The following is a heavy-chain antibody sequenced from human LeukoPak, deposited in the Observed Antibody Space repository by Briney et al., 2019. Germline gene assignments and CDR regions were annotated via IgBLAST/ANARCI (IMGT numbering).Heavy chain of an antibody. CDR3: AKKGGDGYNYSGLDY. J-gene: IGHJ4*02. D-gene: IGHD5-24*01. CDR1: GFTFSSYV. Sequence: PGGSLRLSCAASGFTFSSYVMHWVRQAPGKGLEWVAFISYDGSNKYYADSVKGRFTISRDNSKNTLYLQMNSLRAEDTAVYYCAKKGGDGYNYSGLDYWGQGTLVTVSS. V-gene: IGHV3-30*18. CDR2: ISYDGSNK.